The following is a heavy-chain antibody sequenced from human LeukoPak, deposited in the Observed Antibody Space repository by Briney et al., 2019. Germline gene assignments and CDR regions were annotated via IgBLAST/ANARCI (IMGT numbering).Heavy chain of an antibody. Sequence: PSETLSLTCAVYGGSFSGYYWSWIRQPPGKGLEWIGEINHSGSTNYNPSLKSRVTISVDTSKNQFSLKLSSVTAADTAVYYCARGGPPAANPFAYWAQGTLVTVP. J-gene: IGHJ4*02. V-gene: IGHV4-34*01. D-gene: IGHD2-2*01. CDR3: ARGGPPAANPFAY. CDR2: INHSGST. CDR1: GGSFSGYY.